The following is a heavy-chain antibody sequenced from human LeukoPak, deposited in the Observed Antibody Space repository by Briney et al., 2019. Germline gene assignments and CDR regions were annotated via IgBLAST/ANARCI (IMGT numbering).Heavy chain of an antibody. D-gene: IGHD4-11*01. Sequence: ASVKVSCKASGYTFTSYDINWVRQATGQGLEWMAWMNPNSGNTGYAQKFQGRVTITRNTSISTAYMELSSLRSEDTAVYYCARRFVTTAKKWGRYYYYYMDVWGKGTTVTVSS. CDR1: GYTFTSYD. J-gene: IGHJ6*03. CDR3: ARRFVTTAKKWGRYYYYYMDV. CDR2: MNPNSGNT. V-gene: IGHV1-8*03.